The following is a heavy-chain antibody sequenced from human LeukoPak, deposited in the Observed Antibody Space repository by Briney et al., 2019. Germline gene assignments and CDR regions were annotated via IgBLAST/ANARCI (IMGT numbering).Heavy chain of an antibody. Sequence: NPSETLSLTCAVYGGSFSGYYWSWIRQPPGKGLEWIGSIYYSGSTYYNPSLKSRVTISVDTSKNQFSLKLSSVTAADTAVYYCATPWVSWGQGTLVTVSS. D-gene: IGHD6-13*01. CDR3: ATPWVS. J-gene: IGHJ5*02. CDR2: IYYSGST. V-gene: IGHV4-34*01. CDR1: GGSFSGYY.